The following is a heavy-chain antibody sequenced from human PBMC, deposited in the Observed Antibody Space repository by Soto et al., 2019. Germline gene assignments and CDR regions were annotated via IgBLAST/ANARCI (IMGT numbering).Heavy chain of an antibody. CDR2: IYYSGST. CDR3: ARPRGYRSGSYGGWFDP. D-gene: IGHD3-10*01. V-gene: IGHV4-39*01. CDR1: GGSISSSSYY. J-gene: IGHJ5*02. Sequence: QLQLQESGPGLVKPSETLSLTCTVSGGSISSSSYYWGWIRQPPGKGLEWIGSIYYSGSTYYNPSLKSRVTISVDTSKNQFSLKLSSVTAADTAVYYCARPRGYRSGSYGGWFDPWGQGTLVTVSS.